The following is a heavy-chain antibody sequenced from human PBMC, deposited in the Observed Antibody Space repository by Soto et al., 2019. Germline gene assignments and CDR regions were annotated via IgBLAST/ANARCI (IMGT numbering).Heavy chain of an antibody. Sequence: GGSLRLSCAASGFTFSDYYMSWIRQAPGKGLEWVSYISSSGSTIYYADSVKGRFTISRDNAKNSLYLQMNSLRAEDTAVYYCAKNPHYDFWSGYSDYWGQGTLVTVSS. J-gene: IGHJ4*02. D-gene: IGHD3-3*01. CDR2: ISSSGSTI. CDR1: GFTFSDYY. CDR3: AKNPHYDFWSGYSDY. V-gene: IGHV3-11*01.